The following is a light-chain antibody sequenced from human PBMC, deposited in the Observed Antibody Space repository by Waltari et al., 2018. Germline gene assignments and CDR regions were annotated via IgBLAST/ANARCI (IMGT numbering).Light chain of an antibody. CDR3: CSFAGYGIYV. J-gene: IGLJ1*01. Sequence: QSALTQPASVSRSLGPSITLSCSQTAANFAIVYFVSWYQRHPGRAPRLLIHDITQRPSGISDRFSGSKSGNTASLTISGLQAEDEADYYCCSFAGYGIYVFGSGTHVTVL. CDR1: AANFAIVYF. V-gene: IGLV2-23*02. CDR2: DIT.